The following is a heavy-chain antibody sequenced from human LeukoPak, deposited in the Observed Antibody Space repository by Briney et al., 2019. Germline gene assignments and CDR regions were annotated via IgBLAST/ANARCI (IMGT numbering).Heavy chain of an antibody. V-gene: IGHV3-23*01. CDR3: AKAIVGVSGLGY. CDR2: ISGSGSNT. Sequence: GGSLRLSCAVSGLTFSDSRMIWVRQAPGKGLEWVSAISGSGSNTYYADSVKGRFTISRDTSKNTLYLQVNSLRAEDTALYYCAKAIVGVSGLGYWGQGTLVTVSS. J-gene: IGHJ4*02. D-gene: IGHD1-26*01. CDR1: GLTFSDSR.